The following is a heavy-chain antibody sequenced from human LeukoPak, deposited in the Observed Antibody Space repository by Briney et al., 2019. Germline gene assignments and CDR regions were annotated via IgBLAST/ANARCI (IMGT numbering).Heavy chain of an antibody. D-gene: IGHD3-22*01. J-gene: IGHJ5*02. CDR3: ARDPRAYDSSGYYDSWFDP. CDR2: INTNTGNP. V-gene: IGHV7-4-1*02. CDR1: GYIFTSYA. Sequence: ASVKVSCKASGYIFTSYAMNWVRQAPGQGLEWMGWINTNTGNPTYAQGFTGRFVFSLDTSVSTAYLQISSLKAEDTAVYYCARDPRAYDSSGYYDSWFDPWGQGTLVTVSS.